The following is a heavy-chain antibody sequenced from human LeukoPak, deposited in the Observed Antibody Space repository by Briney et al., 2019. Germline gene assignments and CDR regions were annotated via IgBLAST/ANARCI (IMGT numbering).Heavy chain of an antibody. J-gene: IGHJ6*03. CDR3: ARIESFYYMDV. V-gene: IGHV4-39*07. D-gene: IGHD3-16*02. Sequence: PSETPSLTCTVSGGSISSSSYYWGWIRQPPGKGLEWIGSIYYSGSTYYNPSLKSRVTISVDTSKNQFSLKLSSVTAADTAVYYCARIESFYYMDVWGKGTTVTVSS. CDR1: GGSISSSSYY. CDR2: IYYSGST.